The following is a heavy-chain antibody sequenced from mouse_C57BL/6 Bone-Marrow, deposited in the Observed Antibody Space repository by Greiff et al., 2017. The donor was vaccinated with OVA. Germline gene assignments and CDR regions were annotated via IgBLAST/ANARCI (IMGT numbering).Heavy chain of an antibody. CDR3: ARSEGYYGSSPFAY. Sequence: QVQLQQSGPELVKPGASVKISCKASGYAFSSSWMNWVKQRPGKGLEWIGRIYPGDGDTNYNGKFKGKATLTADESSSTAYMQLSSLTSEDSAVYFCARSEGYYGSSPFAYWGQGTLVTVSA. J-gene: IGHJ3*01. D-gene: IGHD1-1*01. V-gene: IGHV1-82*01. CDR1: GYAFSSSW. CDR2: IYPGDGDT.